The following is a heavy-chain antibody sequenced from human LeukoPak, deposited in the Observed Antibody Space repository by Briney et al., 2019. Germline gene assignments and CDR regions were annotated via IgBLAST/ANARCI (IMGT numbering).Heavy chain of an antibody. D-gene: IGHD2-2*01. Sequence: SETLSLTCTVSGGSISSGNYQNYWGWIRQPPGKGLEWIGRIYHSDSTYYNPSLKSRVTISVDTSKNQFSLKLSSVTAADTAVYYCARDVAVYCSSTSCSYYFDYWGQGTLVTVSS. J-gene: IGHJ4*02. CDR1: GGSISSGNYQNY. CDR3: ARDVAVYCSSTSCSYYFDY. CDR2: IYHSDST. V-gene: IGHV4-39*07.